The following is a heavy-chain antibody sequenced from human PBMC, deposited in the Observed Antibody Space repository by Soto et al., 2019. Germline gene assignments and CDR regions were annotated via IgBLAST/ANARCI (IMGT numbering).Heavy chain of an antibody. Sequence: GGSLRLSCAASGFTFRTFTMNWVRQAPGKGLEWVSGIIGGDGDKFYSDSVKGRFTISRDNSKDMLFLQMSSLRVDDTAVYYCANDRDPDRIWTFDSWGQGPLVTLSS. CDR3: ANDRDPDRIWTFDS. CDR2: IIGGDGDK. D-gene: IGHD3-9*01. CDR1: GFTFRTFT. V-gene: IGHV3-23*01. J-gene: IGHJ5*01.